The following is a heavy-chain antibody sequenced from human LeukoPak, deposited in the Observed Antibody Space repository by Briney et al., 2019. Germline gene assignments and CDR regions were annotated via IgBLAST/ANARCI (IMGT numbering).Heavy chain of an antibody. D-gene: IGHD6-19*01. V-gene: IGHV4-39*07. CDR3: AREYTLYISGWFIDY. J-gene: IGHJ4*02. Sequence: SETLSLTCTVSGGSIGSTNYYWGWVRQPPGKGLEWIGTIDYSGSTYYNPSLKSRATISIDTSKNQFSLTLSPVTAADTAVYYCAREYTLYISGWFIDYWGQGTVVTVSS. CDR2: IDYSGST. CDR1: GGSIGSTNYY.